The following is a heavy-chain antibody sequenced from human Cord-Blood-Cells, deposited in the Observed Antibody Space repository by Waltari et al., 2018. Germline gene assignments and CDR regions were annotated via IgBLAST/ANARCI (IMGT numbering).Heavy chain of an antibody. CDR1: GYTFTGYY. D-gene: IGHD3-9*01. V-gene: IGHV1-2*02. CDR2: INPNSGGT. CDR3: ASTLLKYYGILTGYYDY. J-gene: IGHJ4*02. Sequence: QVQLVQSGAEVKKPGASVKVSCKASGYTFTGYYMHWVRQAPGQGLEWMGWINPNSGGTNYAQKFEGRDTRTRDTSISTAYMELSRLRSDDTAVYYCASTLLKYYGILTGYYDYWGQGTLVTVSS.